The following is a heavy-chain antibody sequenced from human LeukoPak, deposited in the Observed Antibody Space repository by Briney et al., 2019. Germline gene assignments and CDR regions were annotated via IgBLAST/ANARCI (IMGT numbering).Heavy chain of an antibody. CDR2: IYYSGST. CDR1: GGSISSSSYY. Sequence: SETLSLTRTVSGGSISSSSYYWGWIRQPPGKGLEWIGSIYYSGSTYYNPSLKSRVTISVDTSKNQFSLKLSSVTAADTAVYYCARLVGATTPGWFYFDYWGQGTLVTVSS. CDR3: ARLVGATTPGWFYFDY. D-gene: IGHD1-26*01. V-gene: IGHV4-39*01. J-gene: IGHJ4*02.